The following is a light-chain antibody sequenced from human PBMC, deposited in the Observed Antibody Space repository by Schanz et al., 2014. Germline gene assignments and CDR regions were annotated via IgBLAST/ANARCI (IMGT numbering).Light chain of an antibody. Sequence: QSALTQPASVSGSPGQSITISCTGTSSDVGNYGLVSWYQLHPGKAPKLIIYEGSQRPSGVSNRFSGSKSGNTASLTISGLQAEDEADYYCSAYTRSSAHWFFGGGTKLTVL. CDR2: EGS. CDR1: SSDVGNYGL. J-gene: IGLJ3*02. V-gene: IGLV2-14*02. CDR3: SAYTRSSAHWF.